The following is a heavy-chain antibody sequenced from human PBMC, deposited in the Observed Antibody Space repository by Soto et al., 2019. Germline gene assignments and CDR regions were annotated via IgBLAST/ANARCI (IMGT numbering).Heavy chain of an antibody. CDR3: ARGMWELPIDY. J-gene: IGHJ4*02. CDR2: ISPYNDNT. Sequence: QVQLVQSGAEVKKPGASVKVSCRASDYTFTSYGINWVRQAPGQGLEWMGWISPYNDNTQYAQRFQGRVTLTTDTSTNTAYMELRSLRSDDTAVYYCARGMWELPIDYWGQGTLVTDSS. D-gene: IGHD1-26*01. V-gene: IGHV1-18*01. CDR1: DYTFTSYG.